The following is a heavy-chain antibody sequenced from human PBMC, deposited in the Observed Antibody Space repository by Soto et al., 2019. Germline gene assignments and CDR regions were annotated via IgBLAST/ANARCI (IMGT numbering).Heavy chain of an antibody. CDR2: TYYRSKWYN. J-gene: IGHJ3*02. CDR1: GDSVSSNSAA. V-gene: IGHV6-1*01. CDR3: ARDRYYDSSGRPAYCDFDI. Sequence: SQTLSLTCAISGDSVSSNSAAWNWIRQSPSRGLEWLGRTYYRSKWYNDYAVSVKSRITINPDTSKNQFSLQLNSVTPEDTAVYYCARDRYYDSSGRPAYCDFDIWGQGTMVTVSS. D-gene: IGHD3-22*01.